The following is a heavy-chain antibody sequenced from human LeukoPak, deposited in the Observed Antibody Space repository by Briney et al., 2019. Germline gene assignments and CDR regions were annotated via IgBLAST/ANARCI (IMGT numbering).Heavy chain of an antibody. D-gene: IGHD4-17*01. J-gene: IGHJ4*02. Sequence: SETLSRTGAVYGGSFSGYCWIWIRQPPGKGLEWIGETNHSGSTNYNPSLKSRVTISVDTSKNQFSLKLSSVTAADTAVYYCAYAVLGDYGDYVNDYWGQRTLVTVSS. CDR2: TNHSGST. CDR3: AYAVLGDYGDYVNDY. CDR1: GGSFSGYC. V-gene: IGHV4-34*01.